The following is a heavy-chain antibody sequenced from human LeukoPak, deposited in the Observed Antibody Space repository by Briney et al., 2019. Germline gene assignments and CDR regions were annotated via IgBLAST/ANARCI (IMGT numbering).Heavy chain of an antibody. J-gene: IGHJ3*02. CDR1: GYTFTSYG. Sequence: ASGKLCCTAPGYTFTSYGISWVRQAPGPGLEWRGWISAYNGKTNYAQKLPGRVNMTTERSTSTAYMDLRTLRSGHRAVYHCAREGGSAGDAFDIWGQGTMVTVSS. CDR3: AREGGSAGDAFDI. CDR2: ISAYNGKT. V-gene: IGHV1-18*01. D-gene: IGHD2-15*01.